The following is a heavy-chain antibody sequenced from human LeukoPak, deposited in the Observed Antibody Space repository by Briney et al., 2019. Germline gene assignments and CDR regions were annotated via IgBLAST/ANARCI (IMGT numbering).Heavy chain of an antibody. Sequence: ASVKVSCKASGYTFTGYYIHWVRQAPGQGLEWMGWINPNSGGTNYAQKFQGRVTMTRDTSISTAYMELSRLRSDDTAVYYCARDLSFYYYDSSGAGDYWGQGTLVTVSS. V-gene: IGHV1-2*02. J-gene: IGHJ4*02. D-gene: IGHD3-22*01. CDR3: ARDLSFYYYDSSGAGDY. CDR2: INPNSGGT. CDR1: GYTFTGYY.